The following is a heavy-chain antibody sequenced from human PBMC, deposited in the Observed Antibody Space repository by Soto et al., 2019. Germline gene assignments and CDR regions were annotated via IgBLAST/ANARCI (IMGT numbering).Heavy chain of an antibody. D-gene: IGHD6-13*01. V-gene: IGHV5-51*01. CDR3: ARQDTSYSSSWYAGDYYYYYGMDV. Sequence: GQSMKISCKASGYRFTNYWIGWVRQMPGEGLEWMGIIYPGDSDTSYSPSFKGQVTISAYKSISTVHLQWSSLRAADTAMYYCARQDTSYSSSWYAGDYYYYYGMDVWGQGTTVTVSS. J-gene: IGHJ6*02. CDR1: GYRFTNYW. CDR2: IYPGDSDT.